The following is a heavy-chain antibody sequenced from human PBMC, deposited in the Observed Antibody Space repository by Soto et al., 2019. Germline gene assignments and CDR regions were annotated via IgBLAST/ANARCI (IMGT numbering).Heavy chain of an antibody. Sequence: PGESLKISCKGSGYSFTSYWISWVRQMPGKGLEWMGRIDPGDSDTRYSPSFQGQVTISADKSISTAYLQWSSLKASDTAMYYCARFEWPTSGHGYYYYYYGMDVWGQGTTVTVSS. CDR1: GYSFTSYW. CDR3: ARFEWPTSGHGYYYYYYGMDV. CDR2: IDPGDSDT. J-gene: IGHJ6*02. D-gene: IGHD3-9*01. V-gene: IGHV5-51*01.